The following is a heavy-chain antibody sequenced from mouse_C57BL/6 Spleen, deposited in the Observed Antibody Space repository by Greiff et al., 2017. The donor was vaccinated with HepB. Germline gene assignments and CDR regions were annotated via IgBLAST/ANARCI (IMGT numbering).Heavy chain of an antibody. CDR1: GFSLSTSGMG. V-gene: IGHV8-12*01. Sequence: QVTLKVCGPGILQSSQTLSLTCSFSGFSLSTSGMGVSWIRQPSGKGLEWLAHIYWDDDKRYNPSLKSRLTISKDTSRNQVFLKITSVDTADTATYYCARQLGYYFDYWGQGTTLTVSS. CDR3: ARQLGYYFDY. CDR2: IYWDDDK. J-gene: IGHJ2*01. D-gene: IGHD4-1*02.